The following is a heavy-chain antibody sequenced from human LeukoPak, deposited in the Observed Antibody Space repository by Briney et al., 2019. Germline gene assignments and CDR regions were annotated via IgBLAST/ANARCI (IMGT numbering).Heavy chain of an antibody. CDR1: GFTFSSYW. CDR3: AKDRSRDRGYSYGYLDY. Sequence: GGSLRLSCAASGFTFSSYWMSWVRQAPGKGLEWVAVIWYDGSNKYYADSVKGRFTISRDNSKNTLYLQMNSLRAEDTAVYYCAKDRSRDRGYSYGYLDYWGQGTLVTVSS. CDR2: IWYDGSNK. D-gene: IGHD5-18*01. J-gene: IGHJ4*02. V-gene: IGHV3-33*06.